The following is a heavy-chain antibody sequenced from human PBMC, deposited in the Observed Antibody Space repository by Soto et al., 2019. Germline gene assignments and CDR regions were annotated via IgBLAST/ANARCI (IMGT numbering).Heavy chain of an antibody. CDR2: IRGSGGST. J-gene: IGHJ3*02. D-gene: IGHD1-26*01. CDR3: AKTPRGAVGATGFDAFDI. Sequence: PGGSLRLSCAASGFTFSIYAMSRVRQAPGKGLEWVSVIRGSGGSTYYADSVKGRFTISRDNSKNTLYLQMNTLRVEDTAIYYCAKTPRGAVGATGFDAFDIWGQGTMVTVSS. CDR1: GFTFSIYA. V-gene: IGHV3-23*01.